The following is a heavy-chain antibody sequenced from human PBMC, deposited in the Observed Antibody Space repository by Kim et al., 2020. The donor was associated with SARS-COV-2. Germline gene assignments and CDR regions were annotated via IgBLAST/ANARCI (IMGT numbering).Heavy chain of an antibody. D-gene: IGHD6-13*01. CDR2: IWYDGSNK. Sequence: GGSLRLSCAASGFTFSSYGMHWVRQAPGKGLEWVAVIWYDGSNKYYADSVKGRFTISRDNSKNTLYLQMNSLRAEDTAVYYCARDRPGGGAMTNRQGYSSSSYYYYYGMDVWGQGTTVTVSS. V-gene: IGHV3-33*01. CDR1: GFTFSSYG. J-gene: IGHJ6*02. CDR3: ARDRPGGGAMTNRQGYSSSSYYYYYGMDV.